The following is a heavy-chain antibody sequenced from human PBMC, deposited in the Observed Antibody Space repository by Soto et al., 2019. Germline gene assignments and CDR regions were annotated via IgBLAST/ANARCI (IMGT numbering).Heavy chain of an antibody. CDR1: GGTFSSYA. CDR2: IIPIFGTA. D-gene: IGHD6-19*01. J-gene: IGHJ2*01. V-gene: IGHV1-69*01. CDR3: ARETSSGWSGPKWYFDL. Sequence: QVQLVQSGAEVKKPGSSVKVSCKASGGTFSSYAISWVRQAPGQGLEWMGGIIPIFGTANYAQKFQGRVTITADESKITAYMELSSMRSEDTAVYYFARETSSGWSGPKWYFDLWGRGTLVTVSS.